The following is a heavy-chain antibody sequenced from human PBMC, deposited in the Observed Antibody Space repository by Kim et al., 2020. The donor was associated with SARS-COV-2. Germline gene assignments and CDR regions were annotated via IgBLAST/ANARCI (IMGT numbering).Heavy chain of an antibody. CDR1: GYSFTSYW. Sequence: GESLKMSCKGSGYSFTSYWISWVRQMPGKGLEWMGRIDPSDSYTNYSPSFQGHVTISADKSISTAYLQWSSLKASDTAMYYCARGESPMEYWYFDLWGRGTLVTVSS. D-gene: IGHD3-10*01. CDR2: IDPSDSYT. J-gene: IGHJ2*01. V-gene: IGHV5-10-1*01. CDR3: ARGESPMEYWYFDL.